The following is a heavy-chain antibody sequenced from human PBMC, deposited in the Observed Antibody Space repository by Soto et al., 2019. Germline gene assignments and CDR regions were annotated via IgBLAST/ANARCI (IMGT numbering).Heavy chain of an antibody. CDR1: GVTLRNYA. CDR2: LSGSGGTT. Sequence: EVQLLESGGGLVQPGGSLRLSCTVSGVTLRNYAMNWVRQAPGKGLEWVSSLSGSGGTTYYADSVKGRFIISRDNSKNTLYLLMNSLRAEDTALYYCAKERADYGSGADTFYFDSWGQGALVTVSS. J-gene: IGHJ4*02. CDR3: AKERADYGSGADTFYFDS. V-gene: IGHV3-23*01. D-gene: IGHD3-10*01.